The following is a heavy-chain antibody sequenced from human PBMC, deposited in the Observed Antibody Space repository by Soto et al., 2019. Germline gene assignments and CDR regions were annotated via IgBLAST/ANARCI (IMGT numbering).Heavy chain of an antibody. CDR3: AKNQGVELVPLATVDWFDP. CDR2: ISGGGFKK. Sequence: GGSLRLSCAASGFIFENFGMSWVRQAPGKGLEWISSISGGGFKKYYADSVKGRFTISRDNSKSTVYLELNNLSAEDTAVYRCAKNQGVELVPLATVDWFDPWGQGSVVTVSS. V-gene: IGHV3-23*01. CDR1: GFIFENFG. J-gene: IGHJ5*02. D-gene: IGHD1-26*01.